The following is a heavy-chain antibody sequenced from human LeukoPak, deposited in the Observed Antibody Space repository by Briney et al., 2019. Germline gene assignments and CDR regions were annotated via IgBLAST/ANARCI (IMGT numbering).Heavy chain of an antibody. D-gene: IGHD5-18*01. V-gene: IGHV3-21*01. CDR2: ISGSSSYI. Sequence: GGSLRLSCAASGFTFSRYSMNWVRQAPGKGLEWVSSISGSSSYIYYADSVKGRFTISRDNAKNSLYLQMNSLRAEDTAVYYCARNKGYSYGNGYYYYMDVWGKGTAVTISS. CDR1: GFTFSRYS. CDR3: ARNKGYSYGNGYYYYMDV. J-gene: IGHJ6*03.